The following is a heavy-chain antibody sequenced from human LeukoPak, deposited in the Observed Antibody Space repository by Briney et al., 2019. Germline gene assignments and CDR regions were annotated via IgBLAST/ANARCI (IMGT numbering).Heavy chain of an antibody. J-gene: IGHJ4*02. Sequence: GESLKISCKGSGYSFSTYWIGWVRQMPGKGLEWMGIIYPGDSDTRYRPSFQGQVTISADKSISTAYLQWSSLKASDTAMYYCAREGYGSGSFLSPDYWGQGTLVTASS. D-gene: IGHD3-10*01. CDR2: IYPGDSDT. CDR1: GYSFSTYW. V-gene: IGHV5-51*01. CDR3: AREGYGSGSFLSPDY.